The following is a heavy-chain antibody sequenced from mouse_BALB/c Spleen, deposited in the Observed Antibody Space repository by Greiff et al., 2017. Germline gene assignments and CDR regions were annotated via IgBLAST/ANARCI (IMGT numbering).Heavy chain of an antibody. CDR1: GFTFSSYA. CDR2: ISSGGST. J-gene: IGHJ1*01. D-gene: IGHD1-1*01. CDR3: ARFYYYGSSYGWYFDV. V-gene: IGHV5-6-5*01. Sequence: EVKLMESGGGLVKPGGSLKLSCAASGFTFSSYAMSWVRQTPEKRLEWVASISSGGSTYYPDSVKGRFTISRDNARNILYLQMSSLRSEDTAMYYCARFYYYGSSYGWYFDVWGAGTTVTVSS.